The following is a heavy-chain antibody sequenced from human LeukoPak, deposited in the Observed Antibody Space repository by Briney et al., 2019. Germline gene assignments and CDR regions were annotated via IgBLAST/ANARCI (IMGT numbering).Heavy chain of an antibody. CDR2: ITSSGSTI. Sequence: GGSLRLSCAVSGFTFSSYDVNWVRQAPGKGLEWVSHITSSGSTIFYADSVKGRFTISRDNAKNSLYLQMNSLRAEDTAVYYCAREAYSSTWYDWYFDLWGRGTLVTVSS. V-gene: IGHV3-48*03. CDR3: AREAYSSTWYDWYFDL. CDR1: GFTFSSYD. D-gene: IGHD6-13*01. J-gene: IGHJ2*01.